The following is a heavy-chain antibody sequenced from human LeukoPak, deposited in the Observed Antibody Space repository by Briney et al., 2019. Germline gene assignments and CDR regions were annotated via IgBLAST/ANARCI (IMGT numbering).Heavy chain of an antibody. V-gene: IGHV1-46*01. CDR3: ASFDSSGWYGGRDDAFDI. D-gene: IGHD6-19*01. CDR1: GYTFTSYY. CDR2: INPSGGST. J-gene: IGHJ3*02. Sequence: ASVKVSCKASGYTFTSYYMHWVRQAPGQGLEWMGIINPSGGSTSYAQKFQGRVAMTRDTSTSTVYMELSCLRSEDTAVYYCASFDSSGWYGGRDDAFDIWGQGTMVTVSS.